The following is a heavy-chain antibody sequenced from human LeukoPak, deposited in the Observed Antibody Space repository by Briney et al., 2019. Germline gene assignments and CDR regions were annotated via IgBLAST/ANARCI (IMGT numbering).Heavy chain of an antibody. V-gene: IGHV3-21*01. J-gene: IGHJ4*02. CDR1: GFIFSTYD. CDR3: AAMRACSSTTCNPFDI. D-gene: IGHD2-2*01. CDR2: ITTGSHYI. Sequence: GGSLRLSCAASGFIFSTYDMNWVRQAPGKGLEWVSLITTGSHYIYYADSVRGRFTISRDNAKSSLFLQMNSLRDDDTAVYYSAAMRACSSTTCNPFDIWGRGTLVTVSS.